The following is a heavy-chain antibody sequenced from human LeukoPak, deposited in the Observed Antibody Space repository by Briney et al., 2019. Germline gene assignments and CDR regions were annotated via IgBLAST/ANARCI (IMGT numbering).Heavy chain of an antibody. Sequence: GGSLRLSCAASGFTFSNAWMSWVRQAPGKGLEWVGRIKSKTDGGTTDYAAPVKGRFTISRDDSKNTLYLQMNSLKTEDTAVYYCTSRYFDWLLLNATYYYYGMDVWGQGTTVTVSS. CDR1: GFTFSNAW. CDR3: TSRYFDWLLLNATYYYYGMDV. CDR2: IKSKTDGGTT. J-gene: IGHJ6*01. V-gene: IGHV3-15*01. D-gene: IGHD3-9*01.